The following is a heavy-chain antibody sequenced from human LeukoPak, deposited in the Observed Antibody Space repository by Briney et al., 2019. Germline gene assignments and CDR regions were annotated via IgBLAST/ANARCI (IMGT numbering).Heavy chain of an antibody. CDR1: GGSISSYY. V-gene: IGHV4-4*07. Sequence: SETLSLTCTVSGGSISSYYWSWIRQPAGKGLEWIGRIYTSGSTNYNPSLKSRVTMSVDTSKNQFSLKLSSVTAADTAVYYCARDLPYGDYAWEYYFDYWGQGTLVTVSS. CDR2: IYTSGST. D-gene: IGHD4-17*01. J-gene: IGHJ4*02. CDR3: ARDLPYGDYAWEYYFDY.